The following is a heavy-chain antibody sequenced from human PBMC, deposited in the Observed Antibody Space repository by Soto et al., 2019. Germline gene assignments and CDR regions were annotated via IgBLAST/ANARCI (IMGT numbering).Heavy chain of an antibody. CDR1: GGSISSSSYY. D-gene: IGHD5-12*01. J-gene: IGHJ6*02. CDR2: IYYSGST. Sequence: SETLSLTCTVSGGSISSSSYYWGWIRQPPGKGLEWIGGIYYSGSTYYNPSLKSRVTISVDTSKNQFSLKLGSVTAADTAVYYCARQPVATITLLYDYGMGVWGQGTTVTVSS. CDR3: ARQPVATITLLYDYGMGV. V-gene: IGHV4-39*01.